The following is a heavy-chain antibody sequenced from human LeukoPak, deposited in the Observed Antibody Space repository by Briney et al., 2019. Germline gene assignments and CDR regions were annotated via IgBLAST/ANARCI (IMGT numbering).Heavy chain of an antibody. CDR3: ARSNGYSSWYYFDY. CDR2: INHSGST. V-gene: IGHV4-34*01. J-gene: IGHJ4*02. Sequence: ETLSLTCAVYGGSFSGYYWSWIRQPPGKGLEWIGEINHSGSTNYNPSLKSRVIISVDTSKNQFSLKLSSVTAADTAVYYCARSNGYSSWYYFDYWGQGTLVTVSS. CDR1: GGSFSGYY. D-gene: IGHD6-13*01.